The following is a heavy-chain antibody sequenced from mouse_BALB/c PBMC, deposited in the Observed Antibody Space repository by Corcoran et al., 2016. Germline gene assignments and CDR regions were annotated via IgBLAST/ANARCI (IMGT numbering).Heavy chain of an antibody. CDR2: ILPGSGST. CDR1: GYTFSSYW. Sequence: QVQLQQSGAELMKPGASVKISCKATGYTFSSYWIEWVKQRPGHGLEWIGEILPGSGSTNYNEKFKGKATFTADTSSNTDYMQLSSLTSEDSAVYYGARSLAGLAYWGQGTLVTVSA. J-gene: IGHJ3*01. V-gene: IGHV1-9*01. D-gene: IGHD6-1*01. CDR3: ARSLAGLAY.